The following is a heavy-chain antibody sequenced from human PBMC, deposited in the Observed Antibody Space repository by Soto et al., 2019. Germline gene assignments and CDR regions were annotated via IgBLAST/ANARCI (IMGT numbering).Heavy chain of an antibody. Sequence: GGSLRLSCAASGFTFSDYFINWIRQAPGKGLEWISYINNDGTYRKYADSVKGRFTVSRDNAKNTVFLQMNSLRPEYTALYYCGKGDTIFGVVDDWGPGTLVTVSS. CDR2: INNDGTYR. V-gene: IGHV3-11*06. J-gene: IGHJ4*02. CDR1: GFTFSDYF. CDR3: GKGDTIFGVVDD. D-gene: IGHD3-3*01.